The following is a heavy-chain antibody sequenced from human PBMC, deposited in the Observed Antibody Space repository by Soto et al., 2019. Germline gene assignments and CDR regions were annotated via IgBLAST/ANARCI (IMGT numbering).Heavy chain of an antibody. D-gene: IGHD3-10*01. CDR3: ARQAPYGSVRIYDY. Sequence: QVQLQESGPGLVKPSGTLSLTCAVSSGSISSPNWWSWVRQPPGKGLEWIGEIYHSGSTRYNPSLQSRATISVDTSKNQSSLRLTSVAAADTAVYYCARQAPYGSVRIYDYWGQGSLVTVSS. CDR2: IYHSGST. CDR1: SGSISSPNW. V-gene: IGHV4-4*02. J-gene: IGHJ4*02.